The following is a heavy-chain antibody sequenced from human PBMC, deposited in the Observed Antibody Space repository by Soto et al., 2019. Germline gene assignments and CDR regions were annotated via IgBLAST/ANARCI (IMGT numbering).Heavy chain of an antibody. V-gene: IGHV3-23*01. CDR2: ISSSGGST. CDR3: AKSYSSGWYGYFDY. D-gene: IGHD6-19*01. Sequence: GGSLRLSCAASGFTFSSYAMSWVRQAPGKGLEWVSAISSSGGSTYYADSVKGRFTISRDNSKNTLYLQMNSLRAEDTAVYYCAKSYSSGWYGYFDYWGQGTLVTVSS. J-gene: IGHJ4*02. CDR1: GFTFSSYA.